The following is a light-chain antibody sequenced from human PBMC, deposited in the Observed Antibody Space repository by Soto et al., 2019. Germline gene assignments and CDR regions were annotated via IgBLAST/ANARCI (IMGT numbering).Light chain of an antibody. CDR2: AAS. CDR1: QSISTY. V-gene: IGKV1-39*01. CDR3: QQSYSTLWT. Sequence: DIQMTQSPSSLSASVGDRVTITCRASQSISTYLNWYQQKPGKAPKLLIYAASSLQSGVPSNFSGSGSWTDFTLTISSLQPEDFATYYCQQSYSTLWTFGQGTKVEVK. J-gene: IGKJ1*01.